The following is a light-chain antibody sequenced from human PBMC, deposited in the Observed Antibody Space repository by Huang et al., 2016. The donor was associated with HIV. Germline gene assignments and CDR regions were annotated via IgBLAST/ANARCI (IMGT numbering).Light chain of an antibody. CDR1: QDISNY. CDR3: QQYDNRPLT. V-gene: IGKV1-33*01. J-gene: IGKJ4*01. CDR2: DAS. Sequence: DIQMTQSPSSLSASVGDRVTITCQASQDISNYLNWYQQKPGKAPKRLIYDASNLETGVPSRFSGSGSGTDFTVNISSLQPEDIATYYCQQYDNRPLTFGGGTKVEIK.